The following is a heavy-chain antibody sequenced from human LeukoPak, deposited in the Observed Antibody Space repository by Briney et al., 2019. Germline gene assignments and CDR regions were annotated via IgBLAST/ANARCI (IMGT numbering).Heavy chain of an antibody. V-gene: IGHV3-23*01. Sequence: PGGSLRLSCAASGFTFSSYAMSWVRQAPGKGLEWVSAISGSGGDTYYADSVKGRFTISRDNSKNTLYLQMNSLRAEDTAVYYCAKDTHFWVVVPAATRESDYWGQGTLATVSS. D-gene: IGHD2-2*01. CDR1: GFTFSSYA. CDR3: AKDTHFWVVVPAATRESDY. CDR2: ISGSGGDT. J-gene: IGHJ4*02.